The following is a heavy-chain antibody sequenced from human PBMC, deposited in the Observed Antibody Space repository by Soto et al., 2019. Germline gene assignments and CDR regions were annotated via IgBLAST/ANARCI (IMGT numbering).Heavy chain of an antibody. CDR3: ARDRDYDYVWGSYRYTGGWFDP. Sequence: GSLRLSCAASGFTFSSYWMHWVRQAPGKGLVWVSRINSDGSSTSYADSVKGRFTISRDNAKNTLYLQMNSLRAEDTAVYYCARDRDYDYVWGSYRYTGGWFDPWGQGTLVTVSS. CDR2: INSDGSST. CDR1: GFTFSSYW. V-gene: IGHV3-74*01. D-gene: IGHD3-16*02. J-gene: IGHJ5*02.